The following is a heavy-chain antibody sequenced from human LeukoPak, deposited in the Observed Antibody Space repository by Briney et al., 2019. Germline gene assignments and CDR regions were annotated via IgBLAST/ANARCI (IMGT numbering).Heavy chain of an antibody. J-gene: IGHJ4*02. CDR2: IIPIFGTA. CDR3: ARERDGYNYGVNY. V-gene: IGHV1-69*05. Sequence: SVKVSCRASGGTFSSYAISWVRQAPGQGLEWMGRIIPIFGTANYAQKFQGRVTITTDESTSTAYMELSSLRSEDTAVYYCARERDGYNYGVNYWGQGTLVTVSS. D-gene: IGHD5-24*01. CDR1: GGTFSSYA.